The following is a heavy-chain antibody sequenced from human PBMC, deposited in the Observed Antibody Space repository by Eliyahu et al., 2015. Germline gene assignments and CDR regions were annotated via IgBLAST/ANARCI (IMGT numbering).Heavy chain of an antibody. Sequence: QVQLVQSGAEVKKPGASVRVSCXASGYTFTSYXMHWVRQAPRQELEWTGLLNPSGGTTTYTQKFQGRVTMTRDTSTSTVFMELSSLRSEDTAVYYCARDGGNSRNLDCWGQGTLVTVSS. D-gene: IGHD2/OR15-2a*01. J-gene: IGHJ4*02. CDR1: GYTFTSYX. CDR3: ARDGGNSRNLDC. CDR2: LNPSGGTT. V-gene: IGHV1-46*01.